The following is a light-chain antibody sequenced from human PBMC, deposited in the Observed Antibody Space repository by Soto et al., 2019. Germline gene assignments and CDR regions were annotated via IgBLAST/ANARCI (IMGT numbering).Light chain of an antibody. CDR3: QQYGSSPLFS. J-gene: IGKJ3*01. V-gene: IGKV3-20*01. CDR1: QSVSSTY. Sequence: EIVLTQSPGTLSLSPGERATLSCRASQSVSSTYLAWYQQKPGQAPRLLIYGASSRATGIPDRFSGSGSGTDFTLTISRLEPEDFAVYYCQQYGSSPLFSVGPGTK. CDR2: GAS.